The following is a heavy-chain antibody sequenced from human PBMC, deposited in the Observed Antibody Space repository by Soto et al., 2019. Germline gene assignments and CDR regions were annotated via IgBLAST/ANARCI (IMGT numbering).Heavy chain of an antibody. V-gene: IGHV1-2*02. Sequence: QVQLVQSGAEVKKPGASVKVSCKASGYTFTGYYIHWVRQAPGQGLEWMGWINTNSGGTNYAQKFQGRVTMTRDTSISTAYMELSRLTCDDTAVYYCARTQTNDYWGQGTLVTVSS. CDR3: ARTQTNDY. CDR2: INTNSGGT. CDR1: GYTFTGYY. J-gene: IGHJ4*02.